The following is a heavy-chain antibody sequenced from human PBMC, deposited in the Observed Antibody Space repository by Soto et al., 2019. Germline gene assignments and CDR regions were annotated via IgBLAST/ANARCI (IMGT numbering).Heavy chain of an antibody. Sequence: QVQLQESGPGLVKPSETLSLTCNVSGVSISGYYWSWIRQPPGKPLEWIAYIYYGGTINYNPYLKSRVTISRDTSRNEFSLELTSVTAADTAVYFSARAKRGTAGTLVGSDVWGKGTTVTVSS. J-gene: IGHJ6*04. V-gene: IGHV4-59*01. CDR2: IYYGGTI. CDR1: GVSISGYY. CDR3: ARAKRGTAGTLVGSDV. D-gene: IGHD1-7*01.